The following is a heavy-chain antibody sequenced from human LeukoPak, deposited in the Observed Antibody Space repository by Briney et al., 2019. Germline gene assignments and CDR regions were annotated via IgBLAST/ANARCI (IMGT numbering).Heavy chain of an antibody. J-gene: IGHJ6*03. CDR3: ARHSAPTMVRGVNYYYYYMDV. D-gene: IGHD3-10*01. V-gene: IGHV4-59*08. CDR2: IYYSGGT. CDR1: GGSISSYY. Sequence: SETLSLTCTVSGGSISSYYWSWIRQPPGKGLEWIGYIYYSGGTNYNPSLKGRVTISVDTSKNQFSLKLSSVTAADTAVYYCARHSAPTMVRGVNYYYYYMDVWGKGTTVTVSS.